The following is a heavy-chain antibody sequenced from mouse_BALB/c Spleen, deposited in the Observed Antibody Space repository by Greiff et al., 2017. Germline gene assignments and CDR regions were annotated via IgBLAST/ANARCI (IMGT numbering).Heavy chain of an antibody. J-gene: IGHJ4*01. CDR1: GYTFTSYV. V-gene: IGHV1-14*01. D-gene: IGHD2-1*01. CDR2: INPYNDGT. CDR3: ARFYYGTYYAMDY. Sequence: VQLKESGPELVKPGASVKMSCKASGYTFTSYVMHWVKQKPGQGLEWIGYINPYNDGTKYNEKFKGKATLTSDKSSSTAYMELSSLTSEDSAVYYCARFYYGTYYAMDYWGQGTSVTVSS.